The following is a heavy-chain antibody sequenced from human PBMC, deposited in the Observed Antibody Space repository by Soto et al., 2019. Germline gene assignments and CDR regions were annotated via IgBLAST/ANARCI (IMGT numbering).Heavy chain of an antibody. V-gene: IGHV4-31*03. CDR1: GDSMSNRYYY. CDR3: ARWVEVSLDYFDS. CDR2: IFHSGRT. J-gene: IGHJ4*02. D-gene: IGHD2-15*01. Sequence: QVQLQESGPGLVKPSETLSLTCTVSGDSMSNRYYYWSWVRQNPGKGLEWIGHIFHSGRTYYSPSLKSRVTISVDTSKIQFSLNLSSVTAADTAIYYCARWVEVSLDYFDSWGQGTPVTVSS.